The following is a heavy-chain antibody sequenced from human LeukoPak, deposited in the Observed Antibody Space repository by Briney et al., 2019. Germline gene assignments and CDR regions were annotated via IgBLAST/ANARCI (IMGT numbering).Heavy chain of an antibody. J-gene: IGHJ4*02. Sequence: GGSLRLSCAASGFTFSSYAMHWVRQAPGKGLEWVAVISYDGSNKYYADSVKGRFTISRDNSKNTLYLQMNSLRAEDTAVYYCAKGYDYDILTGYYPYFDYWGQGTLVTVSS. D-gene: IGHD3-9*01. CDR2: ISYDGSNK. V-gene: IGHV3-30*04. CDR1: GFTFSSYA. CDR3: AKGYDYDILTGYYPYFDY.